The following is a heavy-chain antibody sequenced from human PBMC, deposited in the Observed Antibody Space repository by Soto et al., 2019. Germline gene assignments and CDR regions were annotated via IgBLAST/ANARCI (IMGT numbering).Heavy chain of an antibody. V-gene: IGHV3-7*04. CDR2: IKHDGTEE. CDR1: GFTFSTYW. CDR3: AGGAFPSWGSYPLDY. Sequence: EVQLVESGGDLVQPGGSLRLSCAASGFTFSTYWLTWVRQAPGKGLHWVATIKHDGTEESYVNSVRGRFIISRDNSRNSLYLQMTRRGAEDPGVYYCAGGAFPSWGSYPLDYLGQGTLVTVSS. J-gene: IGHJ4*02. D-gene: IGHD3-16*02.